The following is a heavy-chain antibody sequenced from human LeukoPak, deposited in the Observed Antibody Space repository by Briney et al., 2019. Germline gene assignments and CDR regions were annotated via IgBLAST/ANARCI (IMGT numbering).Heavy chain of an antibody. V-gene: IGHV3-23*01. Sequence: EGSLRLSCAASGFTFSSYAMSWVRQAPGKGLEWVSAISGSGGSTYYADSVKGRFTISRDNSKNTLYLQMNSLRAEDTAVYYCAKGVEVRANYYMDVSGKGTTVTVFS. CDR1: GFTFSSYA. CDR2: ISGSGGST. D-gene: IGHD3-10*01. CDR3: AKGVEVRANYYMDV. J-gene: IGHJ6*03.